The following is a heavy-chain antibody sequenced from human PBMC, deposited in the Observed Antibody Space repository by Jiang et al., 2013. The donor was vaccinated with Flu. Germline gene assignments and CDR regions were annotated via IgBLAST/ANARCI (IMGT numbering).Heavy chain of an antibody. V-gene: IGHV3-11*04. CDR2: ISSSGSTI. J-gene: IGHJ3*02. CDR3: ASGYSGYDPRKPI. D-gene: IGHD5-12*01. Sequence: GKGLEWVSYISSSGSTIYYADSVKGRFTISRDNAKNSLYLQMNSLRAEDTAVYYCASGYSGYDPRKPIWGQGTMVTVSS.